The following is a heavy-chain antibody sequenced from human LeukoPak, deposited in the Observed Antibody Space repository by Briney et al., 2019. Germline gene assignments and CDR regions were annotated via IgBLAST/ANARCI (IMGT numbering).Heavy chain of an antibody. CDR3: ARRRGTGYYYYMDV. CDR1: GYTFTGYY. CDR2: INPNSGGT. J-gene: IGHJ6*03. D-gene: IGHD1-1*01. V-gene: IGHV1-2*02. Sequence: ASAKVSCKASGYTFTGYYMHWVRQAPGQGLEWMGWINPNSGGTNYAQKFQGRVTMTRDTSISTAYMELSRLRSDDTAVYYCARRRGTGYYYYMDVWGKGTTVTVSS.